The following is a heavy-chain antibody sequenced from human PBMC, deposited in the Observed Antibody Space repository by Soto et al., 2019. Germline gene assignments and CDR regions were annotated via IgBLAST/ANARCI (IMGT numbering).Heavy chain of an antibody. CDR3: ARPVGIPTMTTVTDDAFDI. CDR1: GGSISSYY. J-gene: IGHJ3*02. CDR2: IYYSGST. V-gene: IGHV4-59*08. D-gene: IGHD4-17*01. Sequence: QVRLQESGPGLVKPSETLSLTCTVSGGSISSYYWSWIRQPPGKGLEWIGYIYYSGSTNYNPSLKSRVTISVDTSKNQFSLKLSSVTAADTAVYYCARPVGIPTMTTVTDDAFDIWGQGTMVTVSS.